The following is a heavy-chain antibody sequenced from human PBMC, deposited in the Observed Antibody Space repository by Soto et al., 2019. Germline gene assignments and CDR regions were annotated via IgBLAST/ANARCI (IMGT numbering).Heavy chain of an antibody. J-gene: IGHJ3*02. CDR1: GGSISSYY. CDR3: ARDPAPYSGSYFDI. D-gene: IGHD1-26*01. CDR2: IYYSGSN. Sequence: SETLSLTCTVSGGSISSYYWSWIRQPPGKGLEWIGYIYYSGSNNYNPSLKSRVTISVDTSKNQFSLKLSSVTAADTAVYYCARDPAPYSGSYFDIWGQGTMVTVSS. V-gene: IGHV4-59*01.